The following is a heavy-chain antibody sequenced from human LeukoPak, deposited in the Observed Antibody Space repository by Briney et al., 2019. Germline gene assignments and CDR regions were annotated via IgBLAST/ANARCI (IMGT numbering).Heavy chain of an antibody. Sequence: SVKVSCKASGYTFTSYAISWVRQAPGQELEWMGGIIPIFGTANYAQKFQGRVTITADKSTSTAYMELSSLRSEDTAVYYCARVEGGNYPDYYFDYWGQGTLVTVSS. CDR1: GYTFTSYA. J-gene: IGHJ4*02. CDR3: ARVEGGNYPDYYFDY. D-gene: IGHD1-7*01. CDR2: IIPIFGTA. V-gene: IGHV1-69*06.